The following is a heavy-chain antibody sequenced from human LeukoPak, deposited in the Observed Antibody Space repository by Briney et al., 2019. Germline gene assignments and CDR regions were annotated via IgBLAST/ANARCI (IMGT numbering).Heavy chain of an antibody. J-gene: IGHJ4*02. Sequence: PSETLSLTCTVSGGSISNYYSSWIRQSAGKGLEWIGRIYTSGGTNYNPSLKSRVTMSVDTSKNQFSLKLSSVTAADTAVYYCATSNLYSTSGIDYWGQGTLVTVSS. CDR2: IYTSGGT. CDR3: ATSNLYSTSGIDY. V-gene: IGHV4-4*07. CDR1: GGSISNYY. D-gene: IGHD6-13*01.